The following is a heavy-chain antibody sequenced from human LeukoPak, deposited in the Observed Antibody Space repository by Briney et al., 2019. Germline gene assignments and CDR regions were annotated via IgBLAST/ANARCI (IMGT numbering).Heavy chain of an antibody. CDR1: GFTFSSYG. D-gene: IGHD3-22*01. CDR3: AKGNFGGYDSSGHFGY. J-gene: IGHJ4*02. Sequence: GGSLRLSCAASGFTFSSYGMHWVRQAPGKGLEWVAVISYDGSNKYYADSVKGRFTISRDNSKNTLYLQMNSLRAEDTAVYYCAKGNFGGYDSSGHFGYWGQGTLVTVSS. V-gene: IGHV3-30*18. CDR2: ISYDGSNK.